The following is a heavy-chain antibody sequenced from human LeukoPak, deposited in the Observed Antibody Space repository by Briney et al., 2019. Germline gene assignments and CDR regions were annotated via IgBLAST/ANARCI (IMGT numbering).Heavy chain of an antibody. J-gene: IGHJ4*02. D-gene: IGHD6-13*01. CDR3: ACREIAAAGTGPFDY. Sequence: SETLSVTCAVYGGSFSGYYWSWIRQPPGKGLEWIGEINHSGSTNYNPSLKSRVTISVDTSKNQFSLKLSSVTAADTAVYYCACREIAAAGTGPFDYWGQGTLVTVSS. CDR2: INHSGST. V-gene: IGHV4-34*01. CDR1: GGSFSGYY.